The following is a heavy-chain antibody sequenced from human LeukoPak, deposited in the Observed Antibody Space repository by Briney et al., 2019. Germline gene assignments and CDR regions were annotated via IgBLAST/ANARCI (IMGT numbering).Heavy chain of an antibody. CDR3: AGYPTYYYDSSGYRGAFDI. V-gene: IGHV5-51*01. J-gene: IGHJ3*02. D-gene: IGHD3-22*01. Sequence: LGESLKISCKGSGYSFTSYWIGWVRQMPEKGLEWMGIIYPGDSDTRYSPSFQGQVTISADKSISTAYLQWSSLKASDTAMYYCAGYPTYYYDSSGYRGAFDIWGQGTMVTVSS. CDR2: IYPGDSDT. CDR1: GYSFTSYW.